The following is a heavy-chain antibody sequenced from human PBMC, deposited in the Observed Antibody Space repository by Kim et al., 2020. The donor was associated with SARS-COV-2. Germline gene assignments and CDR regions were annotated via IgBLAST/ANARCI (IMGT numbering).Heavy chain of an antibody. CDR3: AKGARYSGTWYVDN. J-gene: IGHJ4*02. D-gene: IGHD1-26*01. Sequence: GGSLRLSCAAYGFSMSDYVMTWVRQPPGRGLEWVSSISGGGINIYYADSEKGRFTIFRDDSKNTVYLEMNSLRVEDTALYFCAKGARYSGTWYVDNWGQGTLVTVSS. CDR1: GFSMSDYV. CDR2: ISGGGINI. V-gene: IGHV3-23*01.